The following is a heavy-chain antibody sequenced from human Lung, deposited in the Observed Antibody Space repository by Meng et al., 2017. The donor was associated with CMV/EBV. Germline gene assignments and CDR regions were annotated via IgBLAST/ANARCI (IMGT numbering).Heavy chain of an antibody. CDR2: ISYDGSNK. D-gene: IGHD2-2*01. V-gene: IGHV3-30*04. CDR3: ARDRNQLLLGGVFDY. J-gene: IGHJ4*02. Sequence: GGSXRLXCAASGFIFNSYAMHWVRQAPGKGLECVAIISYDGSNKYYVDSVKGRFIISRDKSKNTLYLQMNSLRAEDTAVYYCARDRNQLLLGGVFDYWGQGTXVTVSS. CDR1: GFIFNSYA.